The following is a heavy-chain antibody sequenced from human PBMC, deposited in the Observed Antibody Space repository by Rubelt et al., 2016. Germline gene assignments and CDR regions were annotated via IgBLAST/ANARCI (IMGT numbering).Heavy chain of an antibody. V-gene: IGHV3-23*01. J-gene: IGHJ4*02. CDR2: ISGSGLTT. CDR3: ARVYSSGWPDY. D-gene: IGHD6-19*01. Sequence: GKGLEWVSDISGSGLTTYYADSVKGRFTISRDNSKNTLYLQMNSLRVEDTAVYYCARVYSSGWPDYWGQGTLVTVSS.